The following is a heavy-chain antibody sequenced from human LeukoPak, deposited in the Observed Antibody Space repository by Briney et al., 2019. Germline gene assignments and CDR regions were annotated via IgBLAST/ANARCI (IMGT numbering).Heavy chain of an antibody. Sequence: KSSETVSLACGVSGGSITTTNWWTWVRQPPGRGLEWIGEVHLDGRTNYNPSPGSRLTISVDLSENHIALKLTSVTAADTAVYYCAREGGFYRPLDYSGQASLLSVSS. D-gene: IGHD3-3*01. CDR2: VHLDGRT. J-gene: IGHJ4*02. V-gene: IGHV4-4*02. CDR3: AREGGFYRPLDY. CDR1: GGSITTTNW.